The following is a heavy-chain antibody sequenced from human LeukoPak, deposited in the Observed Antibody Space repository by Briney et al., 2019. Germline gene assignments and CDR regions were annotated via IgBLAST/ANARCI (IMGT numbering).Heavy chain of an antibody. J-gene: IGHJ4*02. Sequence: GGSLRLSCAASGFTFSSYGMHWVRQAPGKGLEWVAVISYDGSNKYYADSVKGRFTISRDNSKNTLYLQMNSLRAEDTAVYYCAKDSLAYGDCFDYWGQGTLVTVSS. CDR3: AKDSLAYGDCFDY. V-gene: IGHV3-30*18. D-gene: IGHD4-17*01. CDR2: ISYDGSNK. CDR1: GFTFSSYG.